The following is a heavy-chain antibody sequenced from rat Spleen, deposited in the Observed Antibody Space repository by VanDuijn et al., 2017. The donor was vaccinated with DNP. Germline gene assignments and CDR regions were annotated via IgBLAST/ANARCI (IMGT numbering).Heavy chain of an antibody. CDR2: IGSPAYAP. CDR3: VRWNSGHFDY. Sequence: EVQLVESGGGLVQLGRSLKLSCAASGFTFSAYYMAWVRQAPAKGLEWVAYIGSPAYAPYHGDSVKGRFTISRDNAKSTLYLQMNSLRSEDMATYYCVRWNSGHFDYWGQGVMVTVSS. V-gene: IGHV5-22*01. J-gene: IGHJ2*01. D-gene: IGHD4-3*01. CDR1: GFTFSAYY.